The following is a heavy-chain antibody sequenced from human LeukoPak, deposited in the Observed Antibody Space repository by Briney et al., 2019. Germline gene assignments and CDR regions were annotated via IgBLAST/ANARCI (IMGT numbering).Heavy chain of an antibody. J-gene: IGHJ4*02. Sequence: GGSLRLSCEASGFTFTSYWMHWVRQAPGKGLVWVSRINVDGSSTSYADSVKGRFTISRDNAKETLYLQMNSLRVEDTAVYYCARISVAGAQTLDSWGQGTLVIVSS. CDR2: INVDGSST. CDR1: GFTFTSYW. CDR3: ARISVAGAQTLDS. V-gene: IGHV3-74*01. D-gene: IGHD1-26*01.